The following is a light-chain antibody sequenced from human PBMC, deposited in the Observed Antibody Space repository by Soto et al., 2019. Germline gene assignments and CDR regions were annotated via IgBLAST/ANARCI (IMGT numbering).Light chain of an antibody. J-gene: IGLJ1*01. Sequence: QSVLTQPASVSGSPGQSITISCTGTSSDVGGFNFVSWYQQHPGKAPQLIIYDVSNRPSGVSNRFSGSKSGNTASLTISELQAEDEADYYCSSYRSSSTLGVFGTGTKVTVL. CDR1: SSDVGGFNF. CDR2: DVS. V-gene: IGLV2-14*01. CDR3: SSYRSSSTLGV.